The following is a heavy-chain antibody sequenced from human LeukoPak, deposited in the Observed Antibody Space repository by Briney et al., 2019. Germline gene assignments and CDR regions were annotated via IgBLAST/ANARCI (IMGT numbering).Heavy chain of an antibody. D-gene: IGHD3-10*01. CDR3: ARYGDY. V-gene: IGHV3-48*03. CDR1: GFTFSSYE. Sequence: GGSLRLSYAASGFTFSSYEMNWVRQAPGKGLEWVSYISSSGSTTYYADSVKGRFTISRDNAKNSLNLQMNSLRAEDTAVYYCARYGDYWGQGTLVTVSS. CDR2: ISSSGSTT. J-gene: IGHJ4*02.